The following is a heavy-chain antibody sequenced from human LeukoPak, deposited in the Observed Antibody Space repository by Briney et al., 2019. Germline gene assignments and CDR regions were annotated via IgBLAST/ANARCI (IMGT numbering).Heavy chain of an antibody. CDR1: GGSFIGYY. CDR3: ARDRYDSSGYFFDY. J-gene: IGHJ4*02. Sequence: SETLSLTCAVYGGSFIGYYWTWIRQPPGKGLEWIGEINHSGSTNYNPSLKSRVTISVDTSKNQFSLKLNSVTAADTAVYYCARDRYDSSGYFFDYWGQGTLVTVSS. V-gene: IGHV4-34*01. D-gene: IGHD3-22*01. CDR2: INHSGST.